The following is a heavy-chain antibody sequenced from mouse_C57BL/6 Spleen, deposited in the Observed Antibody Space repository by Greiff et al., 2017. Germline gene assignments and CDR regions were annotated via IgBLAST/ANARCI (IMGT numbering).Heavy chain of an antibody. D-gene: IGHD2-5*01. CDR1: GYTLTSYW. CDR2: IDPSDSYT. Sequence: VKLQQPGAELVRPGTSVKLSCKASGYTLTSYWMHWVKQRPGQGLEWIGVIDPSDSYTNYNQKFKGKATLTVDTSSSTAYMQLSSLTSEDSAVYYCARSYSNYAYAMDYWGQGTSVTVSS. CDR3: ARSYSNYAYAMDY. J-gene: IGHJ4*01. V-gene: IGHV1-59*01.